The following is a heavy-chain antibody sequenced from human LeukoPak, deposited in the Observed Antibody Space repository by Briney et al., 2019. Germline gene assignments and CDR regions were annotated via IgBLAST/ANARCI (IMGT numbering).Heavy chain of an antibody. D-gene: IGHD6-13*01. CDR1: GYTFTSYD. CDR2: INPNSGGT. J-gene: IGHJ4*02. Sequence: ASVKVSCKASGYTFTSYDINWVRQATGQGLEWMGWINPNSGGTNYAQKFQGRVTMTRDTSISTAYMELSRLRSDDTAVYYCARDSSPYSSSWYLYYFDYWGQGTLVTVSS. CDR3: ARDSSPYSSSWYLYYFDY. V-gene: IGHV1-2*02.